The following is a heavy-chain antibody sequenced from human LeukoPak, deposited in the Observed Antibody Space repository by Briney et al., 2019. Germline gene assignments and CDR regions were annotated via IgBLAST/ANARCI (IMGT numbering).Heavy chain of an antibody. CDR3: AKEANGYSSGWFYGYMDV. V-gene: IGHV3-30*02. J-gene: IGHJ6*03. D-gene: IGHD6-19*01. Sequence: GGSLRLSCAASGFTFSSYGMHWVRQAPGKGLEWVAFIRYDGSNKYYADSVKGRFAISRDNSKNTLYLQMNSLRAEDTAVYYCAKEANGYSSGWFYGYMDVWGKGTTVTVSS. CDR1: GFTFSSYG. CDR2: IRYDGSNK.